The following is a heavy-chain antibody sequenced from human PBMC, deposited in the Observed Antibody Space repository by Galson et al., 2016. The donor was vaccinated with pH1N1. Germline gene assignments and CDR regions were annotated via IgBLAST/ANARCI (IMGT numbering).Heavy chain of an antibody. CDR1: GYSFTSYW. CDR2: IFPGDSDT. V-gene: IGHV5-51*03. Sequence: QSGAEVKKPGESLKISCKGSGYSFTSYWIGWVRQMPGKGLERMGIIFPGDSDTRYSPSFQGQVTISADKSISTAYLQWNSLRASDTAMYYCARSPANPGYSYYYMYVWGKGTTVSVSS. CDR3: ARSPANPGYSYYYMYV. J-gene: IGHJ6*03. D-gene: IGHD2-21*01.